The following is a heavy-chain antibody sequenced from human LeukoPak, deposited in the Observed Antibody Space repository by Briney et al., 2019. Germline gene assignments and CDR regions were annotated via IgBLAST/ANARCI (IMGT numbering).Heavy chain of an antibody. CDR2: INPNSGGT. CDR3: ASFLSRLAAWGHFQH. Sequence: ASVKVSCKASGYTFTGYYMHWVRQAPGQGLEWVGRINPNSGGTNYAQKFQGRVTMTRDTSISTAYMELSRLRSDDTAVYYCASFLSRLAAWGHFQHWGQGTLVTVSS. J-gene: IGHJ1*01. V-gene: IGHV1-2*06. D-gene: IGHD2-15*01. CDR1: GYTFTGYY.